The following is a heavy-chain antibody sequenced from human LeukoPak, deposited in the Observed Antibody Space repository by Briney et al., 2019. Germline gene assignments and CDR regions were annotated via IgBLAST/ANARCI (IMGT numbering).Heavy chain of an antibody. V-gene: IGHV1-18*01. CDR1: GYTFISYG. J-gene: IGHJ3*02. CDR2: ISAYNGNT. D-gene: IGHD3-22*01. CDR3: ARRGYYDSSGYPRFSGYDSGDAFDI. Sequence: ASVKVSCKASGYTFISYGISWVRQAPGQGLEWMGWISAYNGNTKYAQKLQGRVIMTTDTSTSTAYMELRSLRSDDTAVYYCARRGYYDSSGYPRFSGYDSGDAFDIWGQGTMVTVSS.